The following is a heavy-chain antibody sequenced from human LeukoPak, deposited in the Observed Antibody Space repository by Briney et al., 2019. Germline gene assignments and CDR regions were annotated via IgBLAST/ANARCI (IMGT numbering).Heavy chain of an antibody. CDR3: ARMVVVPAAMNYYFDY. V-gene: IGHV4-59*01. Sequence: SETLSLTCTVSGGSISSYYWSWIRQPPGKGLEWIGYIYYSGSTNYNPSLKSRVTISVDTSKNQFSLKLSSVTAADTAVYYCARMVVVPAAMNYYFDYWGQGTLVTVSS. CDR2: IYYSGST. D-gene: IGHD2-2*01. J-gene: IGHJ4*02. CDR1: GGSISSYY.